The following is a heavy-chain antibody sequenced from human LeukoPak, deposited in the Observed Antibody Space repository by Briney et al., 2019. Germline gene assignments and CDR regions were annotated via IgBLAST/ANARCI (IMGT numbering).Heavy chain of an antibody. D-gene: IGHD3-22*01. Sequence: SETLSLTCTVSGGSISSYYWSWIRQPPGKGLEWIGYIYYSGSTNYNPSLKSRVTISVDTSKNQFSLKLSSVTAADTAVYYCARGIFYYDSSGTYYYYYYYMDVWGKGTTVTISS. CDR2: IYYSGST. CDR1: GGSISSYY. CDR3: ARGIFYYDSSGTYYYYYYYMDV. V-gene: IGHV4-59*01. J-gene: IGHJ6*03.